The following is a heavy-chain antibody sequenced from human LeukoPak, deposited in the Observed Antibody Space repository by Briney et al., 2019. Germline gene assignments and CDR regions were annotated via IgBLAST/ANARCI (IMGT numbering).Heavy chain of an antibody. CDR1: GFTVSSSY. Sequence: GGSLRLSCAASGFTVSSSYMGWVRQAPGKGLEWVSVIYSGGSTYYADSVKGRFTISRDNSKNTLYLQMNSLRAEDAAVYYCARDRQLSGMDVWGQGTTVTVSS. CDR3: ARDRQLSGMDV. V-gene: IGHV3-66*01. D-gene: IGHD3-16*02. J-gene: IGHJ6*02. CDR2: IYSGGST.